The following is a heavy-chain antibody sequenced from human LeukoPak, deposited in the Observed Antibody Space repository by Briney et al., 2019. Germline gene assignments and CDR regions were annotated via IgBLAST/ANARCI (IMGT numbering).Heavy chain of an antibody. CDR3: AREKSFLEWLSTGRRDGYYMDV. Sequence: GGSLRLSCAASGFTFSSYEMNWVRQAPGKGLEWVSYISSSGSTIYYADSVKGRFTVSRDNAKNSLYLQMNSLRAEDTAVYYCAREKSFLEWLSTGRRDGYYMDVWGKGTTVTVSS. D-gene: IGHD3-3*02. CDR1: GFTFSSYE. V-gene: IGHV3-48*03. J-gene: IGHJ6*03. CDR2: ISSSGSTI.